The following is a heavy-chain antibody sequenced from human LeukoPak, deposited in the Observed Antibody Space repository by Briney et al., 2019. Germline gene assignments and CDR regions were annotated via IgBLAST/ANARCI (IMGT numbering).Heavy chain of an antibody. CDR2: FDPEDGKT. CDR3: ATVGYCSSTSCRYNWFDP. CDR1: GYTLTELS. D-gene: IGHD2-2*01. V-gene: IGHV1-24*01. J-gene: IGHJ5*02. Sequence: ASVKVSCKVSGYTLTELSMHWERQSPGKGLEWTGSFDPEDGKTIYEQKFQGRIPMPEDTSTDIAYMELSSLRSEDTAVYYCATVGYCSSTSCRYNWFDPWGQGTLVTVSS.